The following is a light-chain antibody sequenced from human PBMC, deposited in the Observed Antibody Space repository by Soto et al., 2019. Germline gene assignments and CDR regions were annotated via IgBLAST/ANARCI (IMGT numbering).Light chain of an antibody. J-gene: IGKJ1*01. V-gene: IGKV3-20*01. CDR2: GAS. Sequence: EIVMTQSPATVPVSPGERVTLSCRASQSVSIDLAWYQQKPGQAPRLLIYGASTRATGIPDRFTGSGSGTDFTLTISRLEPEDFAVYYCQQYGSSGTFGQGTKV. CDR1: QSVSID. CDR3: QQYGSSGT.